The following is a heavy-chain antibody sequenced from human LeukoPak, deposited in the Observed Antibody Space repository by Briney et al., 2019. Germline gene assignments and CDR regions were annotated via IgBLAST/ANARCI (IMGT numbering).Heavy chain of an antibody. CDR2: VSGGGHNT. J-gene: IGHJ4*02. CDR3: AKDRSSWYYPFDS. D-gene: IGHD3-3*01. Sequence: GGSVRLSCVASGFTLSSYAMSWVRQAPGKGLEWVSVVSGGGHNTYYADSVKGRFTMSRDNSKGTVYLQMNSLRAEDTAVYYCAKDRSSWYYPFDSWGQGTLVTVSS. V-gene: IGHV3-23*01. CDR1: GFTLSSYA.